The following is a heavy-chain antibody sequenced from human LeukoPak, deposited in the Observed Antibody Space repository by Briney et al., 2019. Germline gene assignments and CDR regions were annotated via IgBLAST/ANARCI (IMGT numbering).Heavy chain of an antibody. CDR3: AKDYRSGAFDY. CDR2: IWYDGSNQ. D-gene: IGHD3-10*01. J-gene: IGHJ4*02. V-gene: IGHV3-33*06. CDR1: GFTFSSYG. Sequence: GGSLRLSCAASGFTFSSYGIHWVRQAPGKGLEWVAIIWYDGSNQYYADSVKGRFTISKDTFKNTVYLQMNSLRAEDTAVYYCAKDYRSGAFDYWGQGTLVTVSS.